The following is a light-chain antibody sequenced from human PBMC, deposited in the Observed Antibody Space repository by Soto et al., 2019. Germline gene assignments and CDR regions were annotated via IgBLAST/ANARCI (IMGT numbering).Light chain of an antibody. V-gene: IGLV2-14*01. Sequence: QSVLTQPASVSGSPGQSIAISCTGTSSDVGAYNYVSWYLQYPGKAPKLVIFDVSFRPSGVSNRFSGSKSGNTASLTISGLQAEDEADYYCKSFTTSDTYVFGTGTKATVL. CDR1: SSDVGAYNY. CDR2: DVS. CDR3: KSFTTSDTYV. J-gene: IGLJ1*01.